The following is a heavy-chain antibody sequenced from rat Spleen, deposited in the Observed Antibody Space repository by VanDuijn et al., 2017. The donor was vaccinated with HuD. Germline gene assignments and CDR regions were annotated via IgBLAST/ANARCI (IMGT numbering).Heavy chain of an antibody. J-gene: IGHJ4*01. D-gene: IGHD1-11*01. CDR2: ISSDGTNT. CDR1: GFTFSDYY. V-gene: IGHV5-29*01. CDR3: TRGGNYALDA. Sequence: EVQLVESDGGLVQPGRSLKLSCAASGFTFSDYYMAWVRQAPTMGLEWVATISSDGTNTYYRDSVRGRFTISRDNAQNTLYLQMNSLRSEDTATYYCTRGGNYALDAWGQGASVTVSS.